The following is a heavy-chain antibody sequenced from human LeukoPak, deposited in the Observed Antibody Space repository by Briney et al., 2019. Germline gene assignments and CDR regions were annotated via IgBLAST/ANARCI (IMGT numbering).Heavy chain of an antibody. CDR1: GFTFSSYG. J-gene: IGHJ4*02. CDR3: AKDLSNWNDVTTPDY. Sequence: GGSLRLSCAAAGFTFSSYGMHWVRQAPGKGLEWVAFISYDGSNKYYADSVKGRFTISRDNSKNTLYLQMNSLRAEDRAVYYCAKDLSNWNDVTTPDYWGQGTLVTVSS. CDR2: ISYDGSNK. D-gene: IGHD1-1*01. V-gene: IGHV3-30*18.